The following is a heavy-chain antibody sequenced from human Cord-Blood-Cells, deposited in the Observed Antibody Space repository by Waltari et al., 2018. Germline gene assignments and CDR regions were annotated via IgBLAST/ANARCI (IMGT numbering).Heavy chain of an antibody. CDR3: ASPVGATSYYYGMDV. J-gene: IGHJ6*02. D-gene: IGHD1-26*01. Sequence: QVQLQQWGAGLLKPSETLSLTCAVYGGSFSGYYWSWIRQPPGKGLEWIGESNHSGSTNYNPSLKSRVTISVDTSKNQFSLKLSSVTAADTAVYYCASPVGATSYYYGMDVWGQGTTVTVSS. CDR1: GGSFSGYY. V-gene: IGHV4-34*01. CDR2: SNHSGST.